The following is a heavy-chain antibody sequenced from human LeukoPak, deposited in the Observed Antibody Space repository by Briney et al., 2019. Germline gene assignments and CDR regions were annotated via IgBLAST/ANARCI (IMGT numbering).Heavy chain of an antibody. CDR2: INPSGGST. V-gene: IGHV1-46*01. CDR1: GYTFTSYY. CDR3: ARVGRELQFPYWYFDL. J-gene: IGHJ2*01. Sequence: GASVKVSCKASGYTFTSYYMHWVRQAPGQGLEWMGIINPSGGSTSYAQKFQGRVTMTRDTSKNQFSLKLSSVTAADTAVYYCARVGRELQFPYWYFDLWGRGTLVTVSS. D-gene: IGHD1-7*01.